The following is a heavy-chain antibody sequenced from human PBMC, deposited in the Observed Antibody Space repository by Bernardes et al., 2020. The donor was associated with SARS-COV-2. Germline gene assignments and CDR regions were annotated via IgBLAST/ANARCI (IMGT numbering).Heavy chain of an antibody. CDR2: IYPGDSET. CDR1: GYKFNTQW. CDR3: ATSPILSGWPFDH. J-gene: IGHJ4*02. V-gene: IGHV5-51*01. Sequence: GQHLKISGGGSGYKFNTQWFAWVRKVAGNGLEYMGIIYPGDSETKYGPSFQGRVTISADKSINTVYLQWNRLEASDTAMYYCATSPILSGWPFDHWGQGTLITVSS. D-gene: IGHD6-19*01.